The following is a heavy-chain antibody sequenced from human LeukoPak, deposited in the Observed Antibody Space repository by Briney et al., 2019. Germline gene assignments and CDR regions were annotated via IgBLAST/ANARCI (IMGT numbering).Heavy chain of an antibody. CDR1: GFTVNNNY. J-gene: IGHJ4*02. D-gene: IGHD3-10*01. Sequence: GGSLRLSCAASGFTVNNNYMTWVRQAPGKGLEWVSVLHSNNITYYADSVKGRFTISRDNSKNTLYLQMNSLRAEDTAVYYCARRIYYYFDYWGQGTLVTVSS. CDR3: ARRIYYYFDY. V-gene: IGHV3-53*01. CDR2: LHSNNIT.